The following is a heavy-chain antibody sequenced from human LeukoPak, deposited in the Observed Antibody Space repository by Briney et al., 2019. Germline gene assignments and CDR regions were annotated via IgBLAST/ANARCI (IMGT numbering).Heavy chain of an antibody. CDR2: IIPIFGTA. J-gene: IGHJ3*02. V-gene: IGHV1-69*05. D-gene: IGHD3-16*02. CDR3: ARGRLGVIPTI. Sequence: SVKVSFKASGGTFSIYAISWVRQAPGQGLEWMGGIIPIFGTANYAQKFQGRVTITTDESTSTAYMELSSLRSEDTAVYYCARGRLGVIPTIWGQGTMVTVSS. CDR1: GGTFSIYA.